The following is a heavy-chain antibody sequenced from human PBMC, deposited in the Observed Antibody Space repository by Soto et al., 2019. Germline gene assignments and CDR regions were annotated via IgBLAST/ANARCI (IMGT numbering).Heavy chain of an antibody. D-gene: IGHD6-13*01. CDR3: ARLQAAAGDNDLTFDY. Sequence: PREALKISCQASGYSFSSFWIGRVRPIPGKGLEWMGMIYPGDSDTKYSPSFQGHVTISADKSISTAYLQWSSLKASDTAMYYCARLQAAAGDNDLTFDYWGQGTLVTVSS. J-gene: IGHJ4*02. CDR1: GYSFSSFW. CDR2: IYPGDSDT. V-gene: IGHV5-51*01.